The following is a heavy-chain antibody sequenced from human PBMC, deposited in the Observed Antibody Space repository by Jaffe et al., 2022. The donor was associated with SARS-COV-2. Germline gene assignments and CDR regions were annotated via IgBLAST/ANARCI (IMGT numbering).Heavy chain of an antibody. Sequence: EVQLVESGGALVQPGGSLRLSCAASGFTFSDYWMHWVRQAPGKGLVWVSRINNDGSGTWYADSVKGRFTISRDNPQKTLYLQMSSLRAEDTAVYHCARGLQYQSTDSWGQGTLVTVSS. V-gene: IGHV3-74*01. CDR1: GFTFSDYW. J-gene: IGHJ4*02. CDR2: INNDGSGT. CDR3: ARGLQYQSTDS. D-gene: IGHD2-2*01.